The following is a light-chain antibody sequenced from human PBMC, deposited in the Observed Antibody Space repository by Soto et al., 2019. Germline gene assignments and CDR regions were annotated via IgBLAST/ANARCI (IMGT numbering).Light chain of an antibody. CDR1: SSDVGGYNH. V-gene: IGLV2-14*03. CDR2: DVS. CDR3: SSYTATRTVV. Sequence: QAVVTQPASVSGSPGQSITIACTGTSSDVGGYNHVSWYQVHPGKAPRLVIYDVSIRPPAVSDRFSGSTSGNTASLTISGLQAEDEADYYCSSYTATRTVVFGGGTKLTVL. J-gene: IGLJ3*02.